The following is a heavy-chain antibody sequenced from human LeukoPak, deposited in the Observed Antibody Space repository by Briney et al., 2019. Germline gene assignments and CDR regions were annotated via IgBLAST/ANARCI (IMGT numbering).Heavy chain of an antibody. CDR3: ARGLRTFFDY. Sequence: ASVKVSCKASGYTFTGSYMHWVRQAPGQGLEWMGWISAYNGNTNYAQKLQGRVTMTTDTSTSTAYMELRSLRSDDTAVYYCARGLRTFFDYWGQGTLVTVSS. J-gene: IGHJ4*02. D-gene: IGHD3-16*01. CDR1: GYTFTGSY. V-gene: IGHV1-18*01. CDR2: ISAYNGNT.